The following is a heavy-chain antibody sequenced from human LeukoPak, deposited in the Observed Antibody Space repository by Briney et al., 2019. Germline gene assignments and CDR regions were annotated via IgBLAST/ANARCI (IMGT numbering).Heavy chain of an antibody. CDR1: GDSISSSSYY. CDR3: ARHGGVGVIPDFDY. CDR2: IYYSGST. V-gene: IGHV4-39*01. J-gene: IGHJ4*02. Sequence: PSETLSLTCTVSGDSISSSSYYWGWIRQPPGKGLKWIGSIYYSGSTYYNPSLKSRVTMSVDTSKNQFSLKLSSVTAADTAVYYCARHGGVGVIPDFDYWGPGTLVTVSS. D-gene: IGHD2-8*02.